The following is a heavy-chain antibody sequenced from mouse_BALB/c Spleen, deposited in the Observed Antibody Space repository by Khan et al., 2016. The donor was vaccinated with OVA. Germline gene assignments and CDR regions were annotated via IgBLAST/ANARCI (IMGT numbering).Heavy chain of an antibody. CDR3: SRDGAYYENSWFDY. J-gene: IGHJ3*01. CDR1: GYTFTEYT. Sequence: EVQLQQSGPEVVKPGASVKISCKTSGYTFTEYTMHWVKQSHGKSLEWVGGIIPSNGATKYNQKFKGKATLTVDKSSSTAYMELRSLTSEDSEFYYCSRDGAYYENSWFDYWGHGTLVTVSA. CDR2: IIPSNGAT. D-gene: IGHD2-10*01. V-gene: IGHV1-18*01.